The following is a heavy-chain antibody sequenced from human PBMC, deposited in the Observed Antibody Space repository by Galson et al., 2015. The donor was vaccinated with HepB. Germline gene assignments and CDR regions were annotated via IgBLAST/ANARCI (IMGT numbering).Heavy chain of an antibody. CDR3: ARQAGWDGTAPFFY. J-gene: IGHJ4*02. D-gene: IGHD1-7*01. CDR2: IVPHGGTA. Sequence: SVKVSCKASGGTFSSDTISWVRQSPGQGFQWMGGIVPHGGTANFAQKFQGRVTMTADESKSTVYMELSSLRSDDTAVYYCARQAGWDGTAPFFYWGQGTLVTVSS. CDR1: GGTFSSDT. V-gene: IGHV1-69*13.